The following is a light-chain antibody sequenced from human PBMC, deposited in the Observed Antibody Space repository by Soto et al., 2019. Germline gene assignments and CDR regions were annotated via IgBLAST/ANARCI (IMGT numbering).Light chain of an antibody. Sequence: EIVLTQSPGTLSLSPGERATLSCRASQSVSSSYLAWYQEKPGQAPRLLIYGASGRATGIPDRFSGSGSGTDFTLTISRLWPEDFAVYYCQQYGISPWTFGQGTKVEIK. CDR3: QQYGISPWT. J-gene: IGKJ1*01. CDR2: GAS. V-gene: IGKV3-20*01. CDR1: QSVSSSY.